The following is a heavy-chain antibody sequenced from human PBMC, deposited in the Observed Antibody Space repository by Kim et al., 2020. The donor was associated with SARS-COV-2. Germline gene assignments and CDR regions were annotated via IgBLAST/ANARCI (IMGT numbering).Heavy chain of an antibody. CDR2: T. J-gene: IGHJ6*02. V-gene: IGHV1-3*01. CDR3: ARVLGPNGMDV. D-gene: IGHD1-26*01. Sequence: TKDSQKFQGRVTITRDTSASTACMELRSLRSEDTAVYYCARVLGPNGMDVWGQGTTVTVSS.